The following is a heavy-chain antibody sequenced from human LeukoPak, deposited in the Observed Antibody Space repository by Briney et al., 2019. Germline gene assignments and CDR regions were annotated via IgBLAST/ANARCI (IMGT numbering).Heavy chain of an antibody. V-gene: IGHV3-21*01. D-gene: IGHD6-19*01. CDR2: ISTGTGYM. Sequence: GGSLILSCAASGFSLSSYSMNWVRQAPGKGLEWVSYISTGTGYMYYADSVKGRFTISRDDAKNSLYLQMNSLRAEDTAVYYCARDHSSVWPRRDAFDIWGQGTMVTVSS. J-gene: IGHJ3*02. CDR3: ARDHSSVWPRRDAFDI. CDR1: GFSLSSYS.